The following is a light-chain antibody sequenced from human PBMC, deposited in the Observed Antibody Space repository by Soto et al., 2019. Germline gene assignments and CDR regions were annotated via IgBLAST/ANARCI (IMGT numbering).Light chain of an antibody. V-gene: IGLV6-57*04. J-gene: IGLJ2*01. Sequence: NFMLTQPHSVSESPGKTVTASCTRSSGRIVSNFVQWYQQRPGSAPTTVIYEDNQRPSGVPDRFSGAIDSSSNSASLPISGLKTEDEADYYCQSFHSSAVIFGGGTKVTVL. CDR2: EDN. CDR3: QSFHSSAVI. CDR1: SGRIVSNF.